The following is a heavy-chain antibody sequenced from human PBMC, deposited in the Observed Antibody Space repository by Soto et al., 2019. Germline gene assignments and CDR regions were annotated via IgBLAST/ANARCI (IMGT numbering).Heavy chain of an antibody. CDR2: IWYDGSNK. D-gene: IGHD2-21*02. CDR1: GFTFSSYG. CDR3: ARDRGGYCGGDCYSDWFDP. J-gene: IGHJ5*02. V-gene: IGHV3-33*01. Sequence: GGSLRLSCAASGFTFSSYGMHWVRQAPGKGLEWVAVIWYDGSNKYYADSVKGRFTISRDNSKNTLYLQMNSLRAEDTAVYYCARDRGGYCGGDCYSDWFDPWGQGTLVTVSS.